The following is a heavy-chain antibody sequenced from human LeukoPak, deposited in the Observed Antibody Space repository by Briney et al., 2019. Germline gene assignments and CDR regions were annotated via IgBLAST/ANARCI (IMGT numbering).Heavy chain of an antibody. J-gene: IGHJ4*02. CDR2: IIPIFGTA. D-gene: IGHD3-3*01. CDR1: GGTFSSYA. CDR3: AREAARFLEWFPSK. Sequence: GSSVKVSCKASGGTFSSYAISWVRQAPGQGLEWMGRIIPIFGTANYAQKFQSRVTITTDESTSTAYMELSSLRSEDTAVYYCAREAARFLEWFPSKWGQGTLVTVSS. V-gene: IGHV1-69*05.